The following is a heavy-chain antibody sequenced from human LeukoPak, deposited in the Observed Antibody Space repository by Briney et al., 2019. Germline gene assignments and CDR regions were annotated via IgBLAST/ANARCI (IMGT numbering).Heavy chain of an antibody. V-gene: IGHV3-15*01. J-gene: IGHJ5*02. CDR1: GFPFSNAW. Sequence: GGPLRLSCAASGFPFSNAWMSWVRQAPGKGLEWVGRIKSKTDGGTTDYAAPVKGRFTISRDDSKNTLYLQMNSLKTEDTAVYYCTTLAGSGSYYNFSPWGQGTLVTVSS. CDR3: TTLAGSGSYYNFSP. CDR2: IKSKTDGGTT. D-gene: IGHD3-10*01.